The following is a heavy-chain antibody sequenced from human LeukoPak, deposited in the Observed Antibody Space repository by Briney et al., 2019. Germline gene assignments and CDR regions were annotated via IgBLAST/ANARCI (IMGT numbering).Heavy chain of an antibody. CDR2: ISSSGRTT. J-gene: IGHJ6*03. CDR1: GFTFSDHY. CDR3: ARLSPYYNMDV. Sequence: PGGSPRLSCAASGFTFSDHYMSWIRQAPGKGLEWVSYISSSGRTTYYADSVKGRFTISRDNVKDSLYLQMNSLRAEDTAVYYCARLSPYYNMDVWGKGSTVTVSS. V-gene: IGHV3-11*01.